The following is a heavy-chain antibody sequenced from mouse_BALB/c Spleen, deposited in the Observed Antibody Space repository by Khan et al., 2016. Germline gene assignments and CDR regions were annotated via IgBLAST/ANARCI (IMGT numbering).Heavy chain of an antibody. CDR1: GYSITSDYA. V-gene: IGHV3-2*02. Sequence: EVKLQESGPGLVKPSQSLSLTCTVTGYSITSDYAWNWIRQFPGNKLEWMGYISFSGSTSYKPSLKRRISITRDTSKNQFFLQLNSVTTEDTDTXDGARSPYYGYDSAMDYWGQGTSVTVSS. D-gene: IGHD1-2*01. CDR3: ARSPYYGYDSAMDY. J-gene: IGHJ4*01. CDR2: ISFSGST.